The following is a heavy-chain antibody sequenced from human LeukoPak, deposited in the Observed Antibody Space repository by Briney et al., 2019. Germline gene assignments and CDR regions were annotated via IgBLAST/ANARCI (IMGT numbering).Heavy chain of an antibody. Sequence: GASVKVSCKASGHTFTGYYMHWVRQAPGQGLEWMGWINPNSGGTNYAQKFQGRVTMTRDMSISTAYLELSRLRSDDTAVYYCAGRLYVETNWGQGTLVTVSS. CDR2: INPNSGGT. J-gene: IGHJ4*02. CDR1: GHTFTGYY. D-gene: IGHD2-8*01. V-gene: IGHV1-2*02. CDR3: AGRLYVETN.